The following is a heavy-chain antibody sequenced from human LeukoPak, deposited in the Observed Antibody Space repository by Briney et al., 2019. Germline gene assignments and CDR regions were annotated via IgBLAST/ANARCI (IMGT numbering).Heavy chain of an antibody. CDR3: AKGRGDNSMFNFDY. Sequence: QPGGSLRLSCAASGFTFSSYAMTWVRQAPGKGPEWVSLISGSGGSTYYADSVKGRFTISRDNSKNTLYLQMNSLRAEDTAVFYCAKGRGDNSMFNFDYWGQGTLVTVSS. V-gene: IGHV3-23*01. J-gene: IGHJ4*02. CDR2: ISGSGGST. D-gene: IGHD1-1*01. CDR1: GFTFSSYA.